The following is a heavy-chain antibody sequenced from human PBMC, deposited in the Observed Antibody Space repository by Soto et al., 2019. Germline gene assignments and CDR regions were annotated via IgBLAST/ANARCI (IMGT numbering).Heavy chain of an antibody. CDR1: GFTFSSYG. CDR3: AKDVLSSGWDYFDY. V-gene: IGHV3-30*18. J-gene: IGHJ4*02. D-gene: IGHD6-19*01. CDR2: ISNDGRNK. Sequence: PGGSLRLSCAASGFTFSSYGMHWVRQAPGKGLEWVAVISNDGRNKYYADSVKGRFTISRDNYKNTLYLQMNSLRAEDTAVYYCAKDVLSSGWDYFDYWGQGTLVTVSS.